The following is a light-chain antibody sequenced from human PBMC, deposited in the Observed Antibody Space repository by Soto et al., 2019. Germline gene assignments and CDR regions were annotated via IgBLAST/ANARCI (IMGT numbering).Light chain of an antibody. V-gene: IGLV1-44*01. J-gene: IGLJ2*01. CDR1: SSNIGSET. Sequence: QSVLTQPPSASGTPGQRVTISCSGSSSNIGSETVNWYQHLPGTAPKLLIYVNNQRPSGIPDRFSGSKSGTSASLAISGLQYEYAPDYFCSAWDDSLKRVVSGGGTKLTVL. CDR2: VNN. CDR3: SAWDDSLKRVV.